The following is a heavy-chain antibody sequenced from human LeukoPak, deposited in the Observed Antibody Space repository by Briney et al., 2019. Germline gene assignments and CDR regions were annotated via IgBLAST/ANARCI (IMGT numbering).Heavy chain of an antibody. V-gene: IGHV3-30*04. CDR3: ARDPPFGNGWSQNFFDY. Sequence: PGGSLRLSCAPSGFKFDTYAMHWVRQAPGKGLEWVALISYDGGNIYYGDSVRGRFTISRDNDNNMLYLQTNSLRPEDTAVYYCARDPPFGNGWSQNFFDYWGQGTLVIVSS. D-gene: IGHD6-19*01. CDR2: ISYDGGNI. CDR1: GFKFDTYA. J-gene: IGHJ4*02.